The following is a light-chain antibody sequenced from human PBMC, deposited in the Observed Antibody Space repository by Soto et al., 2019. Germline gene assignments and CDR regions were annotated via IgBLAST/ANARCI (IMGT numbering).Light chain of an antibody. Sequence: DVQMTPSPSSLSASLGDRVTITCQARQDISNYLNWYQQKPGKAPKLLIYDVSNFEPGVPSRFSGRGSGTHCTFTIGSLQLEDIGTYYCQEYDNLPFTFGQGTRLEIK. CDR1: QDISNY. CDR3: QEYDNLPFT. J-gene: IGKJ5*01. V-gene: IGKV1-33*01. CDR2: DVS.